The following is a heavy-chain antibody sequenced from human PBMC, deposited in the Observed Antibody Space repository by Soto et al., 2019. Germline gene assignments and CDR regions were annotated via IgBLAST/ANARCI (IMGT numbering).Heavy chain of an antibody. J-gene: IGHJ4*02. D-gene: IGHD3-22*01. CDR1: GFTFSSYW. V-gene: IGHV3-74*01. Sequence: GGSLRLSCAASGFTFSSYWMHWVRQAPGKGLVWVSRINSDGSSTSYADSVKGRFTISRDNAKNTLYLQMNSLRAEDTAVYYCARDSTIVVVPRSLDYWGQGTLVTVSS. CDR2: INSDGSST. CDR3: ARDSTIVVVPRSLDY.